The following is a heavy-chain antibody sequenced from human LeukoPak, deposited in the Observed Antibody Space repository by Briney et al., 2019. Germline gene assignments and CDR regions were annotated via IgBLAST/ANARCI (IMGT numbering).Heavy chain of an antibody. CDR3: ARPTTVTTISADAFDI. D-gene: IGHD4-17*01. V-gene: IGHV3-21*01. Sequence: GGSLRLSCAASGFTFSDYTMNWVRQAPGKGLEWVSSISSGGTYKYYADSVKGRFTISRDNAQNSLYLQMNSQRAEDSSVYYCARPTTVTTISADAFDIWGQGTMVTVSS. J-gene: IGHJ3*02. CDR2: ISSGGTYK. CDR1: GFTFSDYT.